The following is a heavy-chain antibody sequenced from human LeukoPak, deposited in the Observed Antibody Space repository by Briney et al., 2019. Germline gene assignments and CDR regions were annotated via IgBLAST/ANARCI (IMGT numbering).Heavy chain of an antibody. D-gene: IGHD5-12*01. CDR2: IYYSGST. CDR3: ARYYSGSDYCDY. CDR1: GGSVSSGNYY. V-gene: IGHV4-61*01. J-gene: IGHJ4*02. Sequence: PSETLSLTCTVSGGSVSSGNYYWSWIRQPPGKGLEWIGYIYYSGSTNFNPSLKSRVTISVDTSKNQFSLKLSSVTAADTAVYFCARYYSGSDYCDYWGQGALVTVSS.